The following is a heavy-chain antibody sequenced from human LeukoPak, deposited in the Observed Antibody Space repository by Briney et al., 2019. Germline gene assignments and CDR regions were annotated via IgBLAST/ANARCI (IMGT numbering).Heavy chain of an antibody. V-gene: IGHV3-49*03. D-gene: IGHD4-17*01. J-gene: IGHJ4*02. CDR3: TSGDYWGSFDY. CDR1: GFTFGDYA. Sequence: GGSLRLSCTASGFTFGDYAMSWFRQAPGKGREGVGFIRSKAYGGTTEYAASVKGRFTISRDDSKSIAYLQMNSLKTEDTAVYYCTSGDYWGSFDYWGQGTLVTVSS. CDR2: IRSKAYGGTT.